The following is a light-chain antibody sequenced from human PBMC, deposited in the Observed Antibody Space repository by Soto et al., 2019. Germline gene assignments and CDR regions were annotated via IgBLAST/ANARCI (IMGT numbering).Light chain of an antibody. CDR1: SSNIGAGYD. V-gene: IGLV1-40*01. J-gene: IGLJ1*01. Sequence: QSVLTQPPSVSGAPGQRVTISCTGSSSNIGAGYDVHWYQQLPGTAPKLLIYGNSNRPSGVPDRFSGSKSGTSASLAITGLQAECEADYYCQSYDSSLSGDVFGTGTKLTVL. CDR2: GNS. CDR3: QSYDSSLSGDV.